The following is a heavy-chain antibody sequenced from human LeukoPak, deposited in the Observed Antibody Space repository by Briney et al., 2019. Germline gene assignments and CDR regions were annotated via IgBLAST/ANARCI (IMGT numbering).Heavy chain of an antibody. J-gene: IGHJ4*02. CDR2: IYTSGST. CDR1: GGSISSYY. CDR3: ARVEFDGDYAADESTRRYYFDY. V-gene: IGHV4-4*07. Sequence: PSETLSLTCTVSGGSISSYYWSWIRQPAGKGLEWIGRIYTSGSTNYNPSLKSRVTMSVDTSKNQFSLKLSSVTAADTAVYYCARVEFDGDYAADESTRRYYFDYWGQGTLVTVSS. D-gene: IGHD4-17*01.